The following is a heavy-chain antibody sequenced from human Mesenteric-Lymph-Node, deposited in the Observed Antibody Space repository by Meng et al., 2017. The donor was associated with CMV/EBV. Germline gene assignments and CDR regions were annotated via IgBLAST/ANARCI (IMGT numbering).Heavy chain of an antibody. Sequence: GESLKISCAASGFTFSSYWMHWVRQVPGKGLVWVSRINVDGSSTNYADSVKGRFTISRDNAKNSLYLQMNSLRAEDTALYYCAKSTTLTYSGYDFDYWGQGTLVTVSS. J-gene: IGHJ4*02. CDR1: GFTFSSYW. V-gene: IGHV3-74*01. CDR3: AKSTTLTYSGYDFDY. CDR2: INVDGSST. D-gene: IGHD5-12*01.